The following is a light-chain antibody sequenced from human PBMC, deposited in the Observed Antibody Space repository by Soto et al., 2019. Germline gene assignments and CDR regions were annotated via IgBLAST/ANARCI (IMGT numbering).Light chain of an antibody. Sequence: DIQMTQSPSSLSASVGDRVTITCRASQSISSYLNWYQLKPGKAPNPLIYAASSLQGGVPSRFSGSGSGTDFTLTISSLQPEDFATYYCQQSYSTPPTFGQGTNLEIK. V-gene: IGKV1-39*01. CDR1: QSISSY. CDR3: QQSYSTPPT. CDR2: AAS. J-gene: IGKJ2*01.